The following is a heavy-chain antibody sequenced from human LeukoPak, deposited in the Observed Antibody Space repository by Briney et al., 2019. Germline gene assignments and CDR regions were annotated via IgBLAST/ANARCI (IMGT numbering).Heavy chain of an antibody. CDR3: ARDVRRSNWFDP. CDR1: GFTFDDYG. CDR2: INWNGGST. Sequence: GGSLRLSCAASGFTFDDYGMSWVRQAPGKGLEWVSGINWNGGSTGYADSVKGRFTVSRDNAKNSLYLQMNILRAEDTAVYYCARDVRRSNWFDPWGQGTLVTVSS. V-gene: IGHV3-20*04. J-gene: IGHJ5*02. D-gene: IGHD5-24*01.